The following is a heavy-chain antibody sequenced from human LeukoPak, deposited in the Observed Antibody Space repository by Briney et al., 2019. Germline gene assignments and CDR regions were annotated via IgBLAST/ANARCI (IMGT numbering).Heavy chain of an antibody. CDR3: AKSRDLGPLDY. CDR1: GFTFSSYA. D-gene: IGHD2-21*02. Sequence: PGGSLRLSCAASGFTFSSYAMHWVRQAPGKGLEWVAVISYDGSNKYYADSVKGRFTISRDNSKNTLYLQMNSLRAEDTAVYYCAKSRDLGPLDYWGQGTLVTVSS. J-gene: IGHJ4*02. V-gene: IGHV3-30*04. CDR2: ISYDGSNK.